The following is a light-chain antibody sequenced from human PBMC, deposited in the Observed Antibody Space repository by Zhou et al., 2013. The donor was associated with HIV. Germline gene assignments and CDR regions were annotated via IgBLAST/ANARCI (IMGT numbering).Light chain of an antibody. CDR3: QQANSFPLT. CDR2: KAS. V-gene: IGKV1-5*03. CDR1: QSIGRW. J-gene: IGKJ4*01. Sequence: DIQMTQSPSTLSASVGDRVTITCRASQSIGRWLAWYQQKPGKAPKLLIYKASSLESGVPSRFSGSGSGTEFTLTISSLQPEDSAIYYCQQANSFPLTFGGGTKVEIK.